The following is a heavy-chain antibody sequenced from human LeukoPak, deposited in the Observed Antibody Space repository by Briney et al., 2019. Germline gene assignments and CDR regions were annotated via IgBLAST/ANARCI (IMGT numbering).Heavy chain of an antibody. CDR1: GYTFTSYY. J-gene: IGHJ4*02. CDR3: ARASSSWNAFDH. V-gene: IGHV1-46*01. D-gene: IGHD6-13*01. Sequence: ASVKVSCKASGYTFTSYYMHWVRQAPGQGLEWMGIINPSGGSTSYAQKFQGRVTMTRDTSMSIVNMELSSLRSEDTAVYYCARASSSWNAFDHWGQGTLVTVSS. CDR2: INPSGGST.